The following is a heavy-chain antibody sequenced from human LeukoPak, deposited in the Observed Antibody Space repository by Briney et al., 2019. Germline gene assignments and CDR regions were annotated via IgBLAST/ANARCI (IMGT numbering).Heavy chain of an antibody. Sequence: PGGSLRLSCTVSGFTVSSNSMSWVRQAPGKGLEWVSFIYSDNTHYSDSVKGRFTIFRDNSKNTLYLQMNSLRAEDTAIYYCANSAAVGTFYWGQGTLVTVSS. V-gene: IGHV3-53*01. D-gene: IGHD6-13*01. CDR1: GFTVSSNS. CDR2: IYSDNT. J-gene: IGHJ4*02. CDR3: ANSAAVGTFY.